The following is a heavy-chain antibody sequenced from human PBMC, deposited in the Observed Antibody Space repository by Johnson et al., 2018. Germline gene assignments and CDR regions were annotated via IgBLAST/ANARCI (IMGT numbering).Heavy chain of an antibody. D-gene: IGHD4/OR15-4a*01. J-gene: IGHJ6*03. CDR3: AKVVLYYYYYMDV. Sequence: QVQLVQSGGGVVQPGRSLRLSCAASGFTFSSYGMHWVRQAPGKGLEWVAVISYDGSNKYYADSVKGRFTISRDNSKNTLYLQMNSLRAEDTAVYYCAKVVLYYYYYMDVWGKGTTVTVSS. CDR2: ISYDGSNK. CDR1: GFTFSSYG. V-gene: IGHV3-30*18.